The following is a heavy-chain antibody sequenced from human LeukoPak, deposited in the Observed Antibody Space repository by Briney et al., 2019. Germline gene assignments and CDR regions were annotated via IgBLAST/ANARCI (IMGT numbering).Heavy chain of an antibody. CDR2: IYTSGST. J-gene: IGHJ4*02. CDR1: GGSISSYY. CDR3: ARRVYSSSKGLYYFDY. V-gene: IGHV4-4*07. Sequence: SETLSLTCTVSGGSISSYYWSWIRQPAGKGLEWIGRIYTSGSTNYNPSLKSRVTISVDTSKNQFSLKLSSVTAADTAVYYCARRVYSSSKGLYYFDYWGQGTLVTVSS. D-gene: IGHD6-6*01.